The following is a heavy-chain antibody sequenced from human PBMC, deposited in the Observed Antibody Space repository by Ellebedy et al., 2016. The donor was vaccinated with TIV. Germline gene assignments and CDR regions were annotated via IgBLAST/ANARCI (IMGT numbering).Heavy chain of an antibody. D-gene: IGHD6-19*01. CDR3: ARGDLTDVSGWPFDY. V-gene: IGHV4-38-2*02. J-gene: IGHJ4*02. CDR2: IYHSGNT. Sequence: MPSETLSLTCTVSGYAISSGYYWGWIRQPPGKGLEWIGCIYHSGNTYYNPSLKSRVTISVDTSKKQFSLKLSSVTAADTAVYYCARGDLTDVSGWPFDYWGQGTLVTVSS. CDR1: GYAISSGYY.